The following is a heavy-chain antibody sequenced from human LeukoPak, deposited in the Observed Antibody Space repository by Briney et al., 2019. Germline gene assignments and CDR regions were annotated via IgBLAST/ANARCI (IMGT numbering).Heavy chain of an antibody. CDR1: GGSISSYY. Sequence: SETLSLTCTVSGGSISSYYWSWIRQPPGKGLEWIGYIYYSGSTNCNPSLKSRVTISVDTSKNQFSLKLSSVTAADTAVYYCARLHGDYVFYYGMDVWGQGTTVTVSS. J-gene: IGHJ6*02. V-gene: IGHV4-59*08. CDR3: ARLHGDYVFYYGMDV. D-gene: IGHD4-17*01. CDR2: IYYSGST.